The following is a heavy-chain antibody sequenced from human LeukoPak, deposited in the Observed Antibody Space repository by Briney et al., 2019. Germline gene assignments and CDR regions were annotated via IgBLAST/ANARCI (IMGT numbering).Heavy chain of an antibody. V-gene: IGHV1-69*04. D-gene: IGHD6-19*01. J-gene: IGHJ4*02. Sequence: GASVKVSCKASGGTFSIYAISWVRQAPGQGLEWMGRIIPILGIANYAQKFQGRVTITADKSTSTAYMELSSLRSEDTAVYYCAAHRVAATGYFDYWGQGTLVTVSS. CDR2: IIPILGIA. CDR1: GGTFSIYA. CDR3: AAHRVAATGYFDY.